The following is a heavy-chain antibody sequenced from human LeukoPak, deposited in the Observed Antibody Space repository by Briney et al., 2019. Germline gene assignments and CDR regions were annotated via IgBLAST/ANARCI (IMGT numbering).Heavy chain of an antibody. J-gene: IGHJ3*02. Sequence: PSETLSLTCTVSGGSISSSSYYWGWIRRPPGKGLEWIGSIYYSGSTYYNPSLKSRVTISVDTSKNQFSLKLSSVTAADTAVYYCASGNPTSDAFDIWGQGTMVTVSS. D-gene: IGHD1-14*01. V-gene: IGHV4-39*01. CDR1: GGSISSSSYY. CDR2: IYYSGST. CDR3: ASGNPTSDAFDI.